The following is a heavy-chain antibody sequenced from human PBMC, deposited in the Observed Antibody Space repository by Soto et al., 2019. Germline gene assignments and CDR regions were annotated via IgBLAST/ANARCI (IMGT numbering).Heavy chain of an antibody. V-gene: IGHV3-11*06. CDR1: GFSLSDFY. Sequence: QIQLVESGGGLVKPGGSLRLSCAASGFSLSDFYMSWIRQAPGKGLEWISYISINSNYREYADSVKGRHTISRDNAKNSLYLHMSSVRGEDTAVYYCVRGGGRGQFDYWGQGTLVSVSS. J-gene: IGHJ4*02. CDR2: ISINSNYR. CDR3: VRGGGRGQFDY. D-gene: IGHD2-21*01.